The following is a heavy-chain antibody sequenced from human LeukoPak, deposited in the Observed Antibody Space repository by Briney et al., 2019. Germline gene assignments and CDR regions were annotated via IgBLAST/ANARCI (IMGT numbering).Heavy chain of an antibody. D-gene: IGHD3-3*01. CDR2: INTNTGNP. Sequence: ASVKVSCKASGYTFTSYAMNWVRQAPGQGLEWMGWINTNTGNPTYAQGFTGRFVFSLDTSVSTAYLQISSLKAEDTAVYYCARDLYYDFWSGYYTGPYYYYGMDVWGQGPRSPSP. J-gene: IGHJ6*02. CDR3: ARDLYYDFWSGYYTGPYYYYGMDV. V-gene: IGHV7-4-1*02. CDR1: GYTFTSYA.